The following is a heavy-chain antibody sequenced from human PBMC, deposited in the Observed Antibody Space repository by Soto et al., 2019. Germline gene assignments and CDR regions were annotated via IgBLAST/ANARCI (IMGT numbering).Heavy chain of an antibody. J-gene: IGHJ6*02. Sequence: SETLSLTCTVSGGSISSYYWSWIRQPPGKGLEWIGYIYYSGSTNYNPSLKSRVTISVDTSKNQFSLKLSSVTAADTAVYYCARGRTKGMDVWGQGTTVTVSS. CDR1: GGSISSYY. D-gene: IGHD1-7*01. CDR3: ARGRTKGMDV. CDR2: IYYSGST. V-gene: IGHV4-59*01.